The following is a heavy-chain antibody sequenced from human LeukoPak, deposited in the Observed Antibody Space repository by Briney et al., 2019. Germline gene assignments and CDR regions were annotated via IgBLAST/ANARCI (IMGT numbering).Heavy chain of an antibody. Sequence: PGGSLRLSCAASGFTVSSNYMSWVRQAPGRGLEWVSVIYSGGSTYYADSVKGRFTISRDNSKNTLYLQMNSLRAEDTAVYYCASPGVAGLIQHWGQGTLVTVSS. V-gene: IGHV3-53*01. CDR2: IYSGGST. CDR3: ASPGVAGLIQH. CDR1: GFTVSSNY. D-gene: IGHD7-27*01. J-gene: IGHJ1*01.